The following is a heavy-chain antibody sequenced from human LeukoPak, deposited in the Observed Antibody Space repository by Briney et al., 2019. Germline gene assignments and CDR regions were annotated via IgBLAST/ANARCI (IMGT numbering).Heavy chain of an antibody. CDR1: GFTFDDYA. D-gene: IGHD2-15*01. J-gene: IGHJ4*02. Sequence: GGSLRLSCAASGFTFDDYAMHWVRQAPGKGLEWVSLISWDGGSTYYADSVKGRFTISRDNSKNTLYLQMNSLRVEDTAVYYCAKVPREGYCSGGSCYVFYLDYWGQGTLVTVSS. CDR2: ISWDGGST. V-gene: IGHV3-43D*03. CDR3: AKVPREGYCSGGSCYVFYLDY.